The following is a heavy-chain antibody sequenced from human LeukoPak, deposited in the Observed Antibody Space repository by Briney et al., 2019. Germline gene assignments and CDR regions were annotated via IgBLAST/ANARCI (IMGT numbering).Heavy chain of an antibody. Sequence: PSETLSLTCSVSGASISPYYWVWIRQPPGKGLEWIGYVFYNGRTSYNPSLKSRVTILLDTSKNQCSLKLTSVSAADTAVYYCARLKLGAYFDLWGRGTLVTVSS. D-gene: IGHD3-16*01. CDR2: VFYNGRT. V-gene: IGHV4-59*08. J-gene: IGHJ2*01. CDR3: ARLKLGAYFDL. CDR1: GASISPYY.